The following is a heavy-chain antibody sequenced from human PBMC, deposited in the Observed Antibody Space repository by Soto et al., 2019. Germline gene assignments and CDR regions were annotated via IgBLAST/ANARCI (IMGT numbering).Heavy chain of an antibody. CDR3: ARDYGSTWGIYSQGFGY. V-gene: IGHV1-18*01. D-gene: IGHD3-16*01. J-gene: IGHJ4*02. CDR1: GYTFKNYG. Sequence: QVQLVQSGAEVKKPGASVRVSCKASGYTFKNYGISWVRQAPGQGLEWVAWISPYNGKTNYAQKFQGRVTVTIDTSTSTAYMAVRSLRSRDRAVYCCARDYGSTWGIYSQGFGYWGQGARVTVSS. CDR2: ISPYNGKT.